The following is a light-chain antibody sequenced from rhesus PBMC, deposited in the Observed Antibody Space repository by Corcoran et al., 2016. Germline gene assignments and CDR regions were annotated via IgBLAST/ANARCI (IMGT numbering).Light chain of an antibody. CDR3: SAHAGTNTFYI. V-gene: IGLV2-32*02. Sequence: QAALTQPRSVSGSPGQSVTISCTGSNTDIGAYKSVSWYQQHPGTAPKLLVYDVGKRPSGVSDRFSGSKSGNTASLTIPGLQTEDEADYYCSAHAGTNTFYIFAGGTRVTVL. CDR1: NTDIGAYKS. CDR2: DVG. J-gene: IGLJ1*01.